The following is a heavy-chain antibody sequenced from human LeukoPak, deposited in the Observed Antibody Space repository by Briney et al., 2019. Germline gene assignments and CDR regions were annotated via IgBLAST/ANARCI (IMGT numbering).Heavy chain of an antibody. D-gene: IGHD2-15*01. Sequence: SETLSLTCAVSGASISGSGYYWGWIRQPPGQGLDWIGNIYYSGSTYYNASLQSRVTISIDTSKNQFSLRLNSVTAADTAVYYCAKDGRDIVVELAAINYWGQGTLVTVSS. J-gene: IGHJ4*02. V-gene: IGHV4-39*07. CDR1: GASISGSGYY. CDR3: AKDGRDIVVELAAINY. CDR2: IYYSGST.